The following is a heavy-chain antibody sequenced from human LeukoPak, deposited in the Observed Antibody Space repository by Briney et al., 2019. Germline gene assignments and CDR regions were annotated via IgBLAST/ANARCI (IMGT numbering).Heavy chain of an antibody. CDR2: IYTSGST. Sequence: NPSETLSLTCTVSGGSISSYYWSWIRQPAGKGLEWIGRIYTSGSTNYNPSLKSRVTISVDKSKNQFSLKLSSVTAADTAVYYCARDTTVTTRNPDAFDIWGQGTMVTVSS. D-gene: IGHD4-17*01. CDR1: GGSISSYY. CDR3: ARDTTVTTRNPDAFDI. J-gene: IGHJ3*02. V-gene: IGHV4-4*07.